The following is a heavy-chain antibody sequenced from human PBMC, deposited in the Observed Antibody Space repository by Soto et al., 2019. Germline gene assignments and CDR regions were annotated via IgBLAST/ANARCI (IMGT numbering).Heavy chain of an antibody. J-gene: IGHJ6*02. CDR2: INHSGST. D-gene: IGHD1-26*01. CDR1: GGSFSGYY. V-gene: IGHV4-34*01. CDR3: ARYGIVGATTVQHYYGMDV. Sequence: SETLSLTCAVYGGSFSGYYWSWIRQPPGKGLEWIGEINHSGSTNYNPSLKSRVTISVDTSKNQFSLKLSSVTAADTAVYYCARYGIVGATTVQHYYGMDVWGQGTTVTVSS.